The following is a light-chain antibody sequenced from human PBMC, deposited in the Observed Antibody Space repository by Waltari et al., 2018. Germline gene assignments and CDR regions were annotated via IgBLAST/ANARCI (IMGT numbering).Light chain of an antibody. CDR2: ATS. Sequence: DIQMTQSPSTPSASVGDRVTITCRASQRISTYLNWYQQKPGKAPKLLIYATSSLQTGVPPRFSGSASGTDFTLTIGSLQPEDFATYYCQQSFTTPYTFGQGTNLQIK. V-gene: IGKV1-39*01. J-gene: IGKJ2*01. CDR1: QRISTY. CDR3: QQSFTTPYT.